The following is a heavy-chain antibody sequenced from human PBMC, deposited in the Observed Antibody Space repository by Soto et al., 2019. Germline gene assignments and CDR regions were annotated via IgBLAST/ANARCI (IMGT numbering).Heavy chain of an antibody. D-gene: IGHD2-21*01. J-gene: IGHJ5*02. CDR3: ARRAVVAVTGSLDNWLDP. CDR1: GESFSGSY. V-gene: IGHV4-34*01. CDR2: INHSGST. Sequence: PSETLSLTCSVYGESFSGSYWSWIRQPPGKGLEWIGEINHSGSTNYNPSLKSRVTISVDTSKNHFSLKLRSVTAADTAVYYCARRAVVAVTGSLDNWLDPWGQGILVTVSS.